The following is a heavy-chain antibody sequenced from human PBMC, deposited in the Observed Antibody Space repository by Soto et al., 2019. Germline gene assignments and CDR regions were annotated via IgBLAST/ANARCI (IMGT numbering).Heavy chain of an antibody. D-gene: IGHD1-7*01. J-gene: IGHJ6*02. Sequence: SETLSLTCTVSGASIPMTGYYWVWIRQPPGKGLEWIGTVSHSGDTYYNPSLKSRLTISVDTSTNQFSLNMNSVTAADTAFYYGERRTFYYGMDVWGQVYTVTVSS. V-gene: IGHV4-39*01. CDR3: ERRTFYYGMDV. CDR1: GASIPMTGYY. CDR2: VSHSGDT.